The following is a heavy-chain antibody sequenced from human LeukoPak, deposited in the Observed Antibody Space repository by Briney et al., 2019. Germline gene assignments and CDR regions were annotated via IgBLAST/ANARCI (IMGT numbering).Heavy chain of an antibody. Sequence: GGSVTLSCAASGFTFSNYWMSWVRQAPGKGLEWVANIRQDGSEKYYVDSMRGRFTISRDNAKNSLYLQMSSLRAEDTAVYYCARSTAGLDYWGQGTLVTVSS. D-gene: IGHD1-1*01. CDR3: ARSTAGLDY. J-gene: IGHJ4*02. CDR2: IRQDGSEK. V-gene: IGHV3-7*01. CDR1: GFTFSNYW.